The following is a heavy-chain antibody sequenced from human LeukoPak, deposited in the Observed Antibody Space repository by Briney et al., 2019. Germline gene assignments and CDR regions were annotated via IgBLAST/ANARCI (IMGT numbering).Heavy chain of an antibody. J-gene: IGHJ4*02. CDR2: IYYSGST. CDR3: ARGTYYDFWSGYY. CDR1: GGSISSYY. V-gene: IGHV4-59*01. D-gene: IGHD3-3*01. Sequence: SETLSLTCTVSGGSISSYYWSWIRQPPGKGLEWIGYIYYSGSTNYNPSLKSRVTISVDTSKNQFSLKLSSVTAAGTAVYYCARGTYYDFWSGYYWGQGTLVTVSS.